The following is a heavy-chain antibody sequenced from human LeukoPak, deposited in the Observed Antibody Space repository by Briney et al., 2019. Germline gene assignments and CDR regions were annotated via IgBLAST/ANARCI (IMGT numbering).Heavy chain of an antibody. CDR1: GYTFTGYY. Sequence: GASVKVSCKASGYTFTGYYMHWVRQAPGQGLEWMGWINPNSGGTNYAQKLQGRVTMTRDTSISTAYMELSRLRSDDTAVYYCARDLVDTAMESHYYYYYYMDVWGKGTTVTVSS. CDR3: ARDLVDTAMESHYYYYYYMDV. D-gene: IGHD5-18*01. J-gene: IGHJ6*03. V-gene: IGHV1-2*02. CDR2: INPNSGGT.